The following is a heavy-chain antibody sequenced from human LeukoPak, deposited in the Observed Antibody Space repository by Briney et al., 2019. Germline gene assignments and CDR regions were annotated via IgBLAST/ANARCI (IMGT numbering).Heavy chain of an antibody. V-gene: IGHV1-2*02. D-gene: IGHD2-15*01. J-gene: IGHJ5*02. Sequence: ASVKVSCKASGYIFTAYYIHWVRQAPGQGPEWMGWINPNSDGTKFAQKFQGRVTMTRDTSISTVYMELRRLRYDDTAAYYCARGPLEYCSGGTCYSGRNWFDPWGQGTLVTVSS. CDR3: ARGPLEYCSGGTCYSGRNWFDP. CDR1: GYIFTAYY. CDR2: INPNSDGT.